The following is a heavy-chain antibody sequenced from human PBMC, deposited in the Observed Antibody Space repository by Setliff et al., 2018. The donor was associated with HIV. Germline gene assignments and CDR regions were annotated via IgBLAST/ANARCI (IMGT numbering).Heavy chain of an antibody. J-gene: IGHJ6*02. D-gene: IGHD3-10*01. CDR1: GGSISSGSYY. CDR2: IYTSGST. Sequence: TLSLTCTVSGGSISSGSYYWSWIRQPAGKGLEWIGRIYTSGSTNYNPSLKSRVTISVDTSKNQFSLKLSSVTAADTAVYYCARITMVRGVYYGVDVWGQGTTVTVSS. CDR3: ARITMVRGVYYGVDV. V-gene: IGHV4-61*02.